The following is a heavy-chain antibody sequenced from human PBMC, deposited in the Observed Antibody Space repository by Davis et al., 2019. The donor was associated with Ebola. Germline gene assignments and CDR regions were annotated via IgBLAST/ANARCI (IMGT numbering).Heavy chain of an antibody. J-gene: IGHJ4*02. CDR3: AKDLTPSVEYSSIDY. D-gene: IGHD6-19*01. V-gene: IGHV3-9*01. CDR1: GFTFDDYA. Sequence: PGGSLRLSCAASGFTFDDYAMHWVRQAPGKGLEWVSGINWNSGSIDYADSVKGRFTISRDNAKNSLSLQMNSLRAEDTALYYCAKDLTPSVEYSSIDYWGQGTLVTVSS. CDR2: INWNSGSI.